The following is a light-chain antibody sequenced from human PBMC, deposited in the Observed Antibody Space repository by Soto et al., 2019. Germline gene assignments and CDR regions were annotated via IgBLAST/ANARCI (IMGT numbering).Light chain of an antibody. CDR1: QTISSW. Sequence: DNQITLFPSMLLGSVGERVTITCRASQTISSWLAWYQQKPGRAPKLLIYKASTLKSGVPSRFSGSGSVTEFTLTISSLHPDDFTTYYSQHYNSYSEAYGQGTNVGIK. CDR3: QHYNSYSEA. CDR2: KAS. J-gene: IGKJ1*01. V-gene: IGKV1-5*03.